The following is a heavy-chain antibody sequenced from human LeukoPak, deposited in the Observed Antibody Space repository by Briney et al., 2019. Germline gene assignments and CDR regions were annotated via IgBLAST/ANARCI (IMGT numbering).Heavy chain of an antibody. D-gene: IGHD3-3*01. CDR1: GFSFSTYW. CDR3: ARDPPRHYDFWGGYAFFDY. Sequence: GGSLRLSCAASGFSFSTYWMSWVRQAPGKGLEWVANIKQDGSEKYYVDSVKGRFTISRDNAKNSLYLQMNSLRAEDTAVYYCARDPPRHYDFWGGYAFFDYWGQGTLVTVSS. J-gene: IGHJ4*02. V-gene: IGHV3-7*01. CDR2: IKQDGSEK.